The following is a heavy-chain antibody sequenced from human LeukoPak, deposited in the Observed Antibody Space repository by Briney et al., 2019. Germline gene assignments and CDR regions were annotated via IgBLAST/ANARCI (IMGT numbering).Heavy chain of an antibody. Sequence: ASVKVSCKASGYTFTSCDINWVRQATGQGLEWMGWMNPNSGNTGYAQKFQGRVTMTRNTSISTAYMELSSLRSEDTAVYYCARQWDCSGGSCYGTDAFDIWGQGTMVTVSS. D-gene: IGHD2-15*01. CDR1: GYTFTSCD. CDR3: ARQWDCSGGSCYGTDAFDI. V-gene: IGHV1-8*02. J-gene: IGHJ3*02. CDR2: MNPNSGNT.